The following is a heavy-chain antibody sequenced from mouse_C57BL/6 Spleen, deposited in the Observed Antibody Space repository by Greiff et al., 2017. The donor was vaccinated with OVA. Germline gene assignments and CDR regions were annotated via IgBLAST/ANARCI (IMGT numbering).Heavy chain of an antibody. J-gene: IGHJ4*01. CDR2: IDPSDSET. CDR1: GYTFTSYW. CDR3: ARSAAQAYYYAMDY. Sequence: QVQLQQPGAELVRPGSSVKLSCKASGYTFTSYWLHWVKQRPIQGLEWIGNIDPSDSETHYNQKFKDKATLTVDKSSSTAYMQLSSLTSEDSAVYYCARSAAQAYYYAMDYWGQGTSVTVSS. V-gene: IGHV1-52*01. D-gene: IGHD3-2*02.